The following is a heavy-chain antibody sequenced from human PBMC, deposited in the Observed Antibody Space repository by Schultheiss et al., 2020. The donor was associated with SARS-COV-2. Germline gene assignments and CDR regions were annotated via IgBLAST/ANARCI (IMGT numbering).Heavy chain of an antibody. CDR3: AAGEAVVGYNWFDP. Sequence: SQTLSLTCAISGASVATDTVAWNWIRQSPSRGLEWLGRTYYRSKWYNDYAVSVKSRITINPDTSKNQFSLRLISVTAADTAVYFCAAGEAVVGYNWFDPWGQGTLVTVSS. V-gene: IGHV6-1*01. J-gene: IGHJ5*02. CDR2: TYYRSKWYN. D-gene: IGHD6-19*01. CDR1: GASVATDTVA.